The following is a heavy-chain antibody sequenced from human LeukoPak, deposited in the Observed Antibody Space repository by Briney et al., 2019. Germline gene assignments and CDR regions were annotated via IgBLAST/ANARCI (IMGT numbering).Heavy chain of an antibody. V-gene: IGHV3-30-3*01. J-gene: IGHJ4*02. CDR2: ISYDGSNK. D-gene: IGHD3-22*01. Sequence: GGSLRLSCAASGFTFSSYAMHWVRQAPGKGLEWVAVISYDGSNKYYADSVKGRFTISRDNSKNTLYLQMNSLRAEDTAVCYCARSITMIVVVITRLDYWGQGTLVTVSS. CDR1: GFTFSSYA. CDR3: ARSITMIVVVITRLDY.